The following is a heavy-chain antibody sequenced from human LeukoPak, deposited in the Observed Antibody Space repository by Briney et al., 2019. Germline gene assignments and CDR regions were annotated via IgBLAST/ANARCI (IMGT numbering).Heavy chain of an antibody. CDR2: IKSKTDGGTT. J-gene: IGHJ6*03. CDR1: GFTFSNAW. CDR3: TTDLSDYDILTGYYYYMDV. V-gene: IGHV3-15*01. Sequence: GGSLRLSCAASGFTFSNAWMSWVRQAPGKGLEWVGRIKSKTDGGTTDYAAPVKGRFTISRDDSKNTLYLQMNSLKTEDTAVYYCTTDLSDYDILTGYYYYMDVWGKGTTVTISS. D-gene: IGHD3-9*01.